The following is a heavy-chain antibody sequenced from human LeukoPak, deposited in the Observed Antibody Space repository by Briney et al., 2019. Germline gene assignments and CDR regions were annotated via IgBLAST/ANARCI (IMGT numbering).Heavy chain of an antibody. J-gene: IGHJ6*03. CDR2: TYYSGNT. CDR1: GGSISSYY. Sequence: SETLSLTCTVSGGSISSYYWSWIRQPPGKGLEWIGYTYYSGNTNYNPSLKSRVTISVDTSKNQFSLKLSSVTAADTAVYYCARDFPNMDVWGKGTTVTVSS. V-gene: IGHV4-59*01. CDR3: ARDFPNMDV.